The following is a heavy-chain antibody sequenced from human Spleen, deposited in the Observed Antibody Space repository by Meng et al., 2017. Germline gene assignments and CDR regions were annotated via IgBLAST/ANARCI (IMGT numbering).Heavy chain of an antibody. CDR1: GGSFSDYD. Sequence: QGQLQQGGAGLFKPSETLYLTCVVAGGSFSDYDWSWIRQPPGKGLEWIGEINHSGSTNYNPSLESRATISVDTSQNNLSLKLSSVTAADSAVYYCARGPTTMAHDFDYWGQGTLVTVSS. D-gene: IGHD4-11*01. CDR2: INHSGST. CDR3: ARGPTTMAHDFDY. J-gene: IGHJ4*02. V-gene: IGHV4-34*01.